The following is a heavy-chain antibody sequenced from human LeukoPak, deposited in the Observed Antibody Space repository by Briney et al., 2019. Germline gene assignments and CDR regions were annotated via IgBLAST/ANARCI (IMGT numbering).Heavy chain of an antibody. CDR1: GYTFISYG. CDR3: ARDGPITMVRGGSLDP. CDR2: VSGNNFNT. V-gene: IGHV1-18*01. J-gene: IGHJ5*02. D-gene: IGHD3-10*01. Sequence: WASLKVSCKASGYTFISYGISWVRQAPGQGLEWMGWVSGNNFNTNYAQKFKGRVTMTTDTSTSTAYMELRSLRSEDTAVYYCARDGPITMVRGGSLDPWGQGTLVTVSS.